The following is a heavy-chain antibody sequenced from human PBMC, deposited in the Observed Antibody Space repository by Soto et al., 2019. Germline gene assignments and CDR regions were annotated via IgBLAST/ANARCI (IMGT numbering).Heavy chain of an antibody. CDR3: ATLSYSDTYSAYDY. CDR2: IQPGNSDF. J-gene: IGHJ4*02. CDR1: SYTFNTNW. V-gene: IGHV5-51*01. Sequence: GESLKISCKGSSYTFNTNWIGWLRQAPGKGLEWMGIIQPGNSDFRYGPSLQGQVTISADKSINTAYLQWSSLKASDTAMYYCATLSYSDTYSAYDYWGQGTQVTVSS. D-gene: IGHD3-16*01.